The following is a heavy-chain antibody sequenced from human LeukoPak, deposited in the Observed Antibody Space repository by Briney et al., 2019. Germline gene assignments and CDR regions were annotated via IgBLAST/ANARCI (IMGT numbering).Heavy chain of an antibody. Sequence: SESLSLTCAVYGGSFSGYYWSWIRQPPGKGLEWIGEINHSGSTNYNPSLKSRVTISVDTSKNQFSLKLSSVTAADTAVYYCARGEDSSGWFVYWGQGTLVTVSS. V-gene: IGHV4-34*01. J-gene: IGHJ4*02. CDR2: INHSGST. D-gene: IGHD6-19*01. CDR3: ARGEDSSGWFVY. CDR1: GGSFSGYY.